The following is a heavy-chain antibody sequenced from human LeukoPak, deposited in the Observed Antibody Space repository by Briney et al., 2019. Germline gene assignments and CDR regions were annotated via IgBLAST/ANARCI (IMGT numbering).Heavy chain of an antibody. CDR2: IYYTGST. CDR3: ARDGGIAARYWYFDL. CDR1: GGSISSYY. Sequence: NPSETLSLTCSVSGGSISSYYWSWIRQPPGKGLEWIGYIYYTGSTNYNPSLKSRVTTSADTSKNQFSLRLTSVTAADTAVYYCARDGGIAARYWYFDLWGRGTLVTVSS. D-gene: IGHD6-6*01. J-gene: IGHJ2*01. V-gene: IGHV4-59*01.